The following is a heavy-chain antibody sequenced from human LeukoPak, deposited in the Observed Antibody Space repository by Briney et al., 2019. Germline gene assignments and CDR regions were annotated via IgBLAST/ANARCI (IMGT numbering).Heavy chain of an antibody. CDR2: IGYDGSNK. V-gene: IGHV3-30*02. Sequence: GGSLSLSCAASGFTFCIFGVHCVRQAPGKGLEWGAFIGYDGSNKYYADSEKGRFTLSRDNSENTLYLQIHSERAEDTAVYYCAKPLIVGGKSYYYYMDVWAKGPTVTVSS. CDR3: AKPLIVGGKSYYYYMDV. J-gene: IGHJ6*03. D-gene: IGHD1-26*01. CDR1: GFTFCIFG.